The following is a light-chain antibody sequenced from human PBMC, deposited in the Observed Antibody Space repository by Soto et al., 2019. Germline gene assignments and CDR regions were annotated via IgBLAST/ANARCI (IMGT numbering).Light chain of an antibody. CDR1: SSDVGGYNY. Sequence: QSALTQPASVSGSPGQSITISCTGTSSDVGGYNYVSWYQQHPGKAPKLMIYEVSNRPSGVSNRFSGSKSGNTASLTISGLQAEDEADYYCSSYPSSSTHVFGTGTKVTVL. CDR2: EVS. J-gene: IGLJ1*01. CDR3: SSYPSSSTHV. V-gene: IGLV2-14*01.